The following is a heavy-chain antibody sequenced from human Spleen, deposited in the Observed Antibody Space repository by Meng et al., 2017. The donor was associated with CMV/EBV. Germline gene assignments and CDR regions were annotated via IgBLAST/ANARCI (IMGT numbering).Heavy chain of an antibody. J-gene: IGHJ4*02. CDR1: GDSITRSGYY. V-gene: IGHV4-39*07. D-gene: IGHD3-22*01. CDR3: VGIPWDVVIRPLY. Sequence: SETLSLTCTVSGDSITRSGYYWGWIRQAPGKGLEWLGSTNNSGYAYHNWSFKSRVTMSQDTSRNQFSLELRSVTAADTAVYYCVGIPWDVVIRPLYWGQGTLVTVSS. CDR2: TNNSGYA.